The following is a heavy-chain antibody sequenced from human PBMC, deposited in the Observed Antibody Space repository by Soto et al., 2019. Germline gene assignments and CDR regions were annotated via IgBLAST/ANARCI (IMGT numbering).Heavy chain of an antibody. CDR2: IYPGDSDT. J-gene: IGHJ4*02. CDR1: GYTFTSYW. V-gene: IGHV5-51*01. CDR3: ARTYYYDNSGYYFY. Sequence: GESLKISCMGSGYTFTSYWIGWVRQMPGKGLEWMGIIYPGDSDTRYSPSFQGQVTMSADNSISTAYLQWSSLKASDTAMYYCARTYYYDNSGYYFYWGQGTLVTVSS. D-gene: IGHD3-22*01.